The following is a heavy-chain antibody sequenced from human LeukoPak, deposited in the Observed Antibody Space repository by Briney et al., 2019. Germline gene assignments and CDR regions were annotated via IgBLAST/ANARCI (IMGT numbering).Heavy chain of an antibody. CDR1: GFTFSSYA. CDR3: ARESPSDYADSSGSNDY. J-gene: IGHJ4*02. D-gene: IGHD3-22*01. Sequence: PGGSLRLPCAASGFTFSSYAMHWVRQAPGKGLEWVAVISYDGSNKYYADSVKGRFTISRDNSKSTLYLQMNSLRAEDTAVYYCARESPSDYADSSGSNDYWGQGTLVTVSS. V-gene: IGHV3-30*01. CDR2: ISYDGSNK.